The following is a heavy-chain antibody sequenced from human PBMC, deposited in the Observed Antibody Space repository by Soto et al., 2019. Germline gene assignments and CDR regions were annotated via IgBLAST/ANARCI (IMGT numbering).Heavy chain of an antibody. J-gene: IGHJ6*02. CDR1: GFTFSSYS. CDR2: ISSSSSYI. D-gene: IGHD3-3*01. V-gene: IGHV3-21*01. Sequence: PGGSLRLSYAASGFTFSSYSMNWVRQAPGKGLEWVSSISSSSSYIYYADSVKVPFTISRDNAKNSLYLQMNSLRAEDTAVYDWARDPDYSLLFLEWLNYVMDVWGQGTTVTVS. CDR3: ARDPDYSLLFLEWLNYVMDV.